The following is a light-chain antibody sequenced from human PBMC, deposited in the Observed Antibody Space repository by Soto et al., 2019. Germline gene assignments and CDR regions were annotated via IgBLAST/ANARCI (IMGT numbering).Light chain of an antibody. J-gene: IGLJ3*02. CDR1: SSDVGGYNY. CDR3: SSYTSSSTYWV. V-gene: IGLV2-14*01. Sequence: QSVLTQPASVSGSPGQSITISCTGTSSDVGGYNYVSWYQQHPGKAPKLMILDVSSRPSGVSNRFSGSKSGNTASLTISGLQAEDEARYFCSSYTSSSTYWVFGGGTKLTVL. CDR2: DVS.